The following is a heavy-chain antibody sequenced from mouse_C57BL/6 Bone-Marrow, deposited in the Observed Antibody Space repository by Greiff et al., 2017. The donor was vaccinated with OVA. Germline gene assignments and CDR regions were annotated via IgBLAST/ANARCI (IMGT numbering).Heavy chain of an antibody. Sequence: QVQLQQSGAELMKPGASVKLSCKATGYTFTGYWIEWVKQRPGHGLEWIGEILPGSGSTNYNEKFKGKATFTADTSSNTAYMQLSSLTTEDSAIYYCARVRRLVALREGWYFDVWGTGTTVTVSS. CDR2: ILPGSGST. V-gene: IGHV1-9*01. D-gene: IGHD1-1*01. J-gene: IGHJ1*03. CDR3: ARVRRLVALREGWYFDV. CDR1: GYTFTGYW.